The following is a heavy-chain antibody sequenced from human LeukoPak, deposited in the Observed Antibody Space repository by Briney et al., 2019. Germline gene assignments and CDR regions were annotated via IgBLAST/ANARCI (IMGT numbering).Heavy chain of an antibody. D-gene: IGHD3-3*01. V-gene: IGHV4-59*06. CDR3: AAQGVPYYDFWSGYQNWFDP. Sequence: SSETLSLTCAVYGGSFSGYYWSWIRQPPGKGLEWIGYIYYSGSTYYNPSLKSRVTISVDTSKNQFSLKLSSVTAADTAVYYCAAQGVPYYDFWSGYQNWFDPWGQGTLVTVSS. CDR1: GGSFSGYY. J-gene: IGHJ5*02. CDR2: IYYSGST.